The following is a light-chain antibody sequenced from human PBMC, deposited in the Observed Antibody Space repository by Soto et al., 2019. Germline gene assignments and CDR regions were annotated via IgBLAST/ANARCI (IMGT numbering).Light chain of an antibody. CDR2: EGS. CDR1: SSDIGSHNL. Sequence: QSALTQPASVSGSPGQSITISCTGSSSDIGSHNLVSWYQQHPVKAPKLMIYEGSKRPSGVSNRFSGSKSGNTASLTISGLQAEDEADYYCCSYAGSSTLVFGGGTKVTVL. V-gene: IGLV2-23*01. CDR3: CSYAGSSTLV. J-gene: IGLJ2*01.